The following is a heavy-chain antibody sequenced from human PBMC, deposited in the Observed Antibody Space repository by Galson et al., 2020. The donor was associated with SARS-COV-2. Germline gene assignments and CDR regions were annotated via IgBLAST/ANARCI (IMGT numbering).Heavy chain of an antibody. CDR3: ASCLVDYFDY. J-gene: IGHJ4*02. Sequence: GESLKISCAASGFTFSSYGMHWVRQAPGKGLEWVAVIWYDGSNKYYADSVKGRFTISRDNSTNTLYLQMNSLRAEDTAVYYCASCLVDYFDYWGQGTLVTVSS. CDR2: IWYDGSNK. V-gene: IGHV3-33*01. D-gene: IGHD2-15*01. CDR1: GFTFSSYG.